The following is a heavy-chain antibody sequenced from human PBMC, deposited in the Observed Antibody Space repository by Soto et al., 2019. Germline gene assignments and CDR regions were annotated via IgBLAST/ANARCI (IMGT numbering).Heavy chain of an antibody. CDR2: VSIGGST. CDR1: GFTFSSYA. D-gene: IGHD2-15*01. CDR3: AKRRGAGGHFDY. Sequence: GGSLRLSCAAPGFTFSSYAMGWVRQGPGKGLEWVAVVSIGGSTHYADSVRGRFTISRDNSKNTLSLQMNSLTAEDTAVYFCAKRRGAGGHFDYWGQGALVTVSS. V-gene: IGHV3-23*01. J-gene: IGHJ4*02.